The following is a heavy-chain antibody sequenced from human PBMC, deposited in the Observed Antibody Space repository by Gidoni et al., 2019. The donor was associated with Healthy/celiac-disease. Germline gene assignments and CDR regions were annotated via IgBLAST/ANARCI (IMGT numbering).Heavy chain of an antibody. CDR2: INHSGST. V-gene: IGHV4-34*01. Sequence: QVQLQQWGAGLLKPSETLSLTCAVYGGSFSGYYWSWIRQPPGKGLEWIGEINHSGSTNYNPSLKSRVTISVDTSKNQFSLKLSSVTAADTAVYYCARAKYSSGWYDYYYGMDVWGQGTTVTVSS. D-gene: IGHD6-19*01. CDR1: GGSFSGYY. CDR3: ARAKYSSGWYDYYYGMDV. J-gene: IGHJ6*02.